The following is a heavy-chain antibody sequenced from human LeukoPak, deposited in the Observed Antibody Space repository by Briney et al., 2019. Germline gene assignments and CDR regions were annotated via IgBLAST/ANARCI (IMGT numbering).Heavy chain of an antibody. CDR3: ARRGSSGDYYYYMDV. V-gene: IGHV4-39*07. D-gene: IGHD2-8*02. CDR2: IYYSGST. J-gene: IGHJ6*03. Sequence: SETLSLTCTVSGGSISSSSYYWGWIRQPPGKGLEWIGSIYYSGSTYYNPSLKSRVTISVDTSKNQFSLKLSSVTAADTAVYYCARRGSSGDYYYYMDVWGKGTTVTISS. CDR1: GGSISSSSYY.